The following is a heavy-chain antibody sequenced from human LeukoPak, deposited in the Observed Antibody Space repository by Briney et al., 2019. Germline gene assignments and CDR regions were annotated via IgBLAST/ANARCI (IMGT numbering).Heavy chain of an antibody. V-gene: IGHV3-21*01. CDR1: GFMFSRYT. Sequence: GGSLRLSCAASGFMFSRYTMNWVRQAPGKGLDWVSSISTSTSSSNIYYADSVKGRFTISRDDAKNSVYLQMNALRPEDTAMYYCAREIDCSRASCYDPEGPYAFDVWGQGTMVIVSS. CDR3: AREIDCSRASCYDPEGPYAFDV. CDR2: ISTSTSSSNI. D-gene: IGHD2-2*01. J-gene: IGHJ3*01.